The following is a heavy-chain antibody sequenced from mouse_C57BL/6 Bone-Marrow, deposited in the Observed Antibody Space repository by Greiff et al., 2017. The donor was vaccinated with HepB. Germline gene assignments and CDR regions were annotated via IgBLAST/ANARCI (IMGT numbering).Heavy chain of an antibody. D-gene: IGHD2-5*01. CDR1: GFTFSNYW. Sequence: DVQLQESGGGLVQPGGSMKLSCVASGFTFSNYWMNWVRQSPEKGLEWVAQIRLKSDNYATHYAESVKGRFTISRDDSKSSVYLQMNNLRAEDTGIYYCTGSYSNYENWGQGTTLTVSS. J-gene: IGHJ2*01. CDR2: IRLKSDNYAT. V-gene: IGHV6-3*01. CDR3: TGSYSNYEN.